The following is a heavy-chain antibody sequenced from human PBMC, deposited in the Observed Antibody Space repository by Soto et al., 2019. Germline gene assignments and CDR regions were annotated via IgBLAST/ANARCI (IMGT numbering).Heavy chain of an antibody. CDR1: GDSISSYS. CDR2: LYTSGST. V-gene: IGHV4-4*07. D-gene: IGHD1-1*01. CDR3: ARAGFSHGHLLV. Sequence: PSGTLSLTCTVSGDSISSYSWSWIRQVAGKGLEWIGRLYTSGSTKYSPSLKSRVTMSVDTSKNQFSLRLSSVTAADTAVYYCARAGFSHGHLLVRGQGIRVTVSS. J-gene: IGHJ4*02.